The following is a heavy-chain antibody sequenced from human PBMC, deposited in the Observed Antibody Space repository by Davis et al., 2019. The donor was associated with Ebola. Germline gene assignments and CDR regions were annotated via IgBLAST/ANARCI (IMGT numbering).Heavy chain of an antibody. J-gene: IGHJ2*01. CDR3: ARCGGDCYLEAAWYFDL. Sequence: PGGSLRLSCAASGFTFSSYAMHWVRQAPGKGLEYVSAISSNGGSTYYANSVKGRFTISRDNSKNTLYLQMGSLRAEDMAVYYCARCGGDCYLEAAWYFDLWGRGTLVTVSS. V-gene: IGHV3-64*01. D-gene: IGHD2-21*02. CDR1: GFTFSSYA. CDR2: ISSNGGST.